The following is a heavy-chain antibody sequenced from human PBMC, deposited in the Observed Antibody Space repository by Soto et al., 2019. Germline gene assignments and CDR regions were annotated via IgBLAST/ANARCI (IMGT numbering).Heavy chain of an antibody. CDR2: ILPVLGTP. D-gene: IGHD6-13*01. CDR1: GGTFTSTA. J-gene: IGHJ6*02. V-gene: IGHV1-69*01. CDR3: ASSAGLDHLLNYYGLNV. Sequence: QVLLVQSSAEVKKPGSSVKVSCKASGGTFTSTAFSWVRQAPGQWLEWMGGILPVLGTPNYAQKFQARLTVTADASTTTVHMELSSLRSDDTAVYYCASSAGLDHLLNYYGLNVWGQGPTVTVSS.